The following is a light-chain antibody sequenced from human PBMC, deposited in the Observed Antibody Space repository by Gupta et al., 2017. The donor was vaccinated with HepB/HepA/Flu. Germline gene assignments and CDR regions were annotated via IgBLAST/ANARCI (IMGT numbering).Light chain of an antibody. V-gene: IGLV3-21*02. J-gene: IGLJ3*02. CDR1: NIGCNP. CDR2: DDT. Sequence: SSAVTQPPSVSVAPGQPARITAGGNNIGCNPVHWYQQKPGQAPMLVVYDDTDRPSGIAERFSGSNSDTTATLPIRRVEAEDEDDYYCQLWDSSVDDPFGTGTKLTVL. CDR3: QLWDSSVDDP.